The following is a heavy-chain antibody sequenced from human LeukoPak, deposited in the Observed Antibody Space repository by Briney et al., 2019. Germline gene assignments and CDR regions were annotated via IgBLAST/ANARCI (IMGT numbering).Heavy chain of an antibody. Sequence: ASVKVSCKASGYTFTSYGISWVRQAPGQGREWMGWVSAYNGNTNYAQKLQGRVTMTADTSTSTAYMELRSLRSDDTAVYYCARDRGSGWPHDAFDIWGQGTMVTVSS. D-gene: IGHD6-19*01. CDR1: GYTFTSYG. CDR3: ARDRGSGWPHDAFDI. CDR2: VSAYNGNT. V-gene: IGHV1-18*01. J-gene: IGHJ3*02.